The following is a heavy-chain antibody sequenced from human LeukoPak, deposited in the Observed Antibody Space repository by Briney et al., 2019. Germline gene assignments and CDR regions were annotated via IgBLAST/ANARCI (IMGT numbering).Heavy chain of an antibody. V-gene: IGHV1-69*06. J-gene: IGHJ4*02. CDR1: GGTFSSYA. CDR2: IIPIFGTA. D-gene: IGHD3-3*01. CDR3: ARDVYSYDFWSGYYTGEDY. Sequence: SVKVSCKASGGTFSSYAISWVRQAPGQGLEWMGGIIPIFGTANYAQKFQGRVTITADKSTSTAYMELSSLRSEDTAVYYCARDVYSYDFWSGYYTGEDYWGQGTLVTVSS.